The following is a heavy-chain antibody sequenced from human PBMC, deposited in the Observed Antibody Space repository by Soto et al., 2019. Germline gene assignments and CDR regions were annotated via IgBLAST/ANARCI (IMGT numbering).Heavy chain of an antibody. CDR1: GFTFSSYA. V-gene: IGHV3-64*01. J-gene: IGHJ4*02. D-gene: IGHD3-3*01. CDR3: VRAGDYDFWSGYYSDY. CDR2: ISSNGGST. Sequence: EVQLVESGGGLVQPGGSLRLSCAASGFTFSSYAMHWVRQAPGKGLEYVSAISSNGGSTYYANSVKGRFTISRDNSKNTLYLQRGSLRAEDMAVYYCVRAGDYDFWSGYYSDYWGQGTLVTVSS.